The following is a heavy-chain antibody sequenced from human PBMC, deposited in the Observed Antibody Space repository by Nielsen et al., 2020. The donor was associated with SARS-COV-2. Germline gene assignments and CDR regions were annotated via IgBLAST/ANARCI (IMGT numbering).Heavy chain of an antibody. Sequence: GESLKISCVASGFTLSTYWMSWVRQAPGKGLEWVANIKQDGSEKYYVDSVKGRFTMSRDNTKNSLYLQMNSLRAEDTAVYYCARDGSITIFGVVITYYFDYWGQGTLVTVSS. CDR2: IKQDGSEK. CDR3: ARDGSITIFGVVITYYFDY. J-gene: IGHJ4*02. CDR1: GFTLSTYW. V-gene: IGHV3-7*01. D-gene: IGHD3-3*01.